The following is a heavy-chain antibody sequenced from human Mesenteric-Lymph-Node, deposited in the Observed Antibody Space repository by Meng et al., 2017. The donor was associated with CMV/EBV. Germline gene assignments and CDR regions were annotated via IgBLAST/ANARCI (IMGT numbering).Heavy chain of an antibody. CDR2: MNPNSGNT. CDR1: GYTFTTYD. J-gene: IGHJ6*02. CDR3: ARVDCSSTSCYMPMDV. Sequence: ASVKVSCKASGYTFTTYDINWVRQAIGQGLEWMGWMNPNSGNTGYAQKLQGRVTITRNTSISTAYMELGSLRSEDTAVYYCARVDCSSTSCYMPMDVWGQGTTVTVSS. D-gene: IGHD2-2*02. V-gene: IGHV1-8*03.